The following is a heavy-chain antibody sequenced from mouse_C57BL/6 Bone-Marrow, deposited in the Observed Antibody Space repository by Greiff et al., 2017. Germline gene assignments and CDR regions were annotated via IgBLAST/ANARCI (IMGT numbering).Heavy chain of an antibody. Sequence: VHVKQSGPVLVKPGASVKMSCKASGYTFTDYYMNWVKQSHGKSLEWIGVINPYNGGTSYNQKFKGKATLTVDKSSSTAYMELNSLTSEDSAVYYCARSNSFAYWGQGTLVTVSA. CDR3: ARSNSFAY. V-gene: IGHV1-19*01. CDR1: GYTFTDYY. D-gene: IGHD4-1*01. J-gene: IGHJ3*01. CDR2: INPYNGGT.